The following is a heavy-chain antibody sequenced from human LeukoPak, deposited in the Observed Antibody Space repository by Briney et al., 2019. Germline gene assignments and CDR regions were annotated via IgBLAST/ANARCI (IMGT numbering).Heavy chain of an antibody. Sequence: GGSLRLSCAASGFTFSSYAMSWVRQAPGKGLEWVSGISGGAGTPYYADSVKGRFTISRDNSKNTLYLQMNSLRAEDTAVYYCAKENYGDYGMDVWGQGTTVTVSS. CDR1: GFTFSSYA. CDR3: AKENYGDYGMDV. D-gene: IGHD4-17*01. CDR2: ISGGAGTP. V-gene: IGHV3-23*01. J-gene: IGHJ6*02.